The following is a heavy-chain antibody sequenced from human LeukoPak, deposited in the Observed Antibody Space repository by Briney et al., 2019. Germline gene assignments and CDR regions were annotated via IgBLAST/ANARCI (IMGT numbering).Heavy chain of an antibody. Sequence: GGSLRLSCAASGFTFSYYTMSWVRQAPGKGLEWVSSISSTGSSIYYADSVKGRFTISRDNAKNSLYLQMSSLRAEDTAVYYCAKGVSPYTSYFDYWGQGTLVTVSS. D-gene: IGHD6-13*01. CDR2: ISSTGSSI. V-gene: IGHV3-21*04. CDR3: AKGVSPYTSYFDY. J-gene: IGHJ4*02. CDR1: GFTFSYYT.